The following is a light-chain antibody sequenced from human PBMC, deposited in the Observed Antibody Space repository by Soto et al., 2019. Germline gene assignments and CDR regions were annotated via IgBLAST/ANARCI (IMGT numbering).Light chain of an antibody. CDR3: QQRSNWPLG. CDR2: DAS. V-gene: IGKV3-11*01. CDR1: QSVSSY. Sequence: EIVLTQSPGTLSLSPWERATLSCRASQSVSSYLAWYQQKPGQAPRLLIYDASNRATGIPARFSGSGSGTDFTLTISSLEPEDFAVYYCQQRSNWPLGFGPGTKVDI. J-gene: IGKJ3*01.